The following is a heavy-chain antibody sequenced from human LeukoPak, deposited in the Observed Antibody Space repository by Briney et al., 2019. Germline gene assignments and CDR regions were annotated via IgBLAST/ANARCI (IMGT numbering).Heavy chain of an antibody. CDR1: GGSISSSNYY. CDR3: AREMGGYCSSTSCYAFDY. D-gene: IGHD2-2*01. Sequence: SETLSLTCTVSGGSISSSNYYWGWIRQPPGEGLEWIGTIYYSGSTYYNPSLKSRVTISVDTSKNQFSLKLTSVTAADTAVYYSAREMGGYCSSTSCYAFDYWGQGTLVTVSS. J-gene: IGHJ4*02. CDR2: IYYSGST. V-gene: IGHV4-39*07.